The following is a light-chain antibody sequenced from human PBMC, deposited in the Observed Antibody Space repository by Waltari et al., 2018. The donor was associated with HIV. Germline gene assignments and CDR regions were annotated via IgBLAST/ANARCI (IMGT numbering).Light chain of an antibody. CDR1: QSISNY. Sequence: DIQMTQSPSSLSASVGDRVTITCRASQSISNYLNWYQQKPGKAPKLLIYAASSLQSGVPSRFSGSGSGTDFTLTISSLQPEDFATYYCQQSYSTSVTFGQGTKVEIK. CDR3: QQSYSTSVT. J-gene: IGKJ1*01. CDR2: AAS. V-gene: IGKV1-39*01.